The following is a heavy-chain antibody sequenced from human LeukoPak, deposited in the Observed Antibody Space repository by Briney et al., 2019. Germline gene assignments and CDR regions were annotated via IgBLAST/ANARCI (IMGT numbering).Heavy chain of an antibody. D-gene: IGHD5-12*01. CDR3: ARESGGSDFDY. J-gene: IGHJ4*02. CDR2: IYYSGST. V-gene: IGHV4-59*01. Sequence: SETLSLTCSVSGGSISTYYWSWIGQPPGKGLEWIGYIYYSGSTNYNPSLKSRVTISVDSSKNQFSLKLNSVTAADTAVYYCARESGGSDFDYWGQGSLVTVSS. CDR1: GGSISTYY.